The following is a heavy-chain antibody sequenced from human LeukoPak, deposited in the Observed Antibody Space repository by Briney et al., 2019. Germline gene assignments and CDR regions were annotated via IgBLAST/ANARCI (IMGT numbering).Heavy chain of an antibody. CDR3: ARDWGAHIVGATGPI. CDR2: IRDDGGHK. Sequence: PGGSLRLSCAASEFIFSNYWMTWVRQSPGRGLEWVASIRDDGGHKGYIDSVKGRFSVSRDNPRNSLYLQMNSLTTEDTAVYYCARDWGAHIVGATGPIWGQGTMVTVSS. D-gene: IGHD1-26*01. CDR1: EFIFSNYW. V-gene: IGHV3-7*01. J-gene: IGHJ3*02.